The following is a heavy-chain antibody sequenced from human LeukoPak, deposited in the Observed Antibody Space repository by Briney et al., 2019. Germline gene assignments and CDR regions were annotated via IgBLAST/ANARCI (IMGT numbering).Heavy chain of an antibody. CDR3: ARVGGYSGYDPYDYVWGSYRWFDY. D-gene: IGHD3-16*02. J-gene: IGHJ4*02. Sequence: ASVKVSCKASGYTFTGYYMHWVRQAPGQGLEWMGWINPNSGGTNYARKFQGRVTMTRDTSISTAYMELSRLRSDDTAVYYCARVGGYSGYDPYDYVWGSYRWFDYWGQGTLVTVSS. CDR2: INPNSGGT. CDR1: GYTFTGYY. V-gene: IGHV1-2*02.